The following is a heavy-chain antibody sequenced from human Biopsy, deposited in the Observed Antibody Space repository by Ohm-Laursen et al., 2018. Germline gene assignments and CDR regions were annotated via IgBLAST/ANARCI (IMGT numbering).Heavy chain of an antibody. J-gene: IGHJ3*01. D-gene: IGHD3-16*02. CDR2: ISPSRGGT. Sequence: ASVKASCKASGYTFTDYFLHWVRQAPGQGPGWMGWISPSRGGTNYAQKFQGRVTMNRDTSATTGYMELSSLRSDDTAVYYCARDIMNPIGGLVARSDVFDVWGQGTMVTV. CDR1: GYTFTDYF. V-gene: IGHV1-2*02. CDR3: ARDIMNPIGGLVARSDVFDV.